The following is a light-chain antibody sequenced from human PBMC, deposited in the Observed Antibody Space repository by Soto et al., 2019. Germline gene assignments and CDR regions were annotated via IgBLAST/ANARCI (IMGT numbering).Light chain of an antibody. CDR1: QTISSW. Sequence: DIQMTRSPSTLSAYVLDIVTITCRASQTISSWLAWYQQKPGKAPKLLIYKASTLKSGVPSRFSGSGSGTEFTLTISSLQPDDFATYYRQHYNSYSEAFGQGTKVDIK. V-gene: IGKV1-5*03. CDR2: KAS. CDR3: QHYNSYSEA. J-gene: IGKJ1*01.